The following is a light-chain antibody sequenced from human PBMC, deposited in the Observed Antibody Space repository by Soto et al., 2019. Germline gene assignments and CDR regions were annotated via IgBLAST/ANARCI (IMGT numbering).Light chain of an antibody. Sequence: EIVMTQSPATLSVSPGERATLSCRASQSVSSNLAWYQQKPGQAPRLLIYGASTRATGIPARFSGSGSGTEFTLTISSLQSEDFALYYCQQYNSWSPYTFGQGTKLEIK. CDR3: QQYNSWSPYT. J-gene: IGKJ2*01. V-gene: IGKV3-15*01. CDR1: QSVSSN. CDR2: GAS.